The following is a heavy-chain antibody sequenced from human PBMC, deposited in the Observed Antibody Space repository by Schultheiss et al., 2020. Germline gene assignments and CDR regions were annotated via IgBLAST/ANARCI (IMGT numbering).Heavy chain of an antibody. Sequence: GGSLRLSCAASGFTFSDYYMSWIRQAPGKGLEWVSYISSSGSTIYYADSVKGRFTISRDNAKNSLYLQMNSLRAEDTAVYYCARGAPLWLQSEEYFDYWGQGTLVPVS. CDR3: ARGAPLWLQSEEYFDY. V-gene: IGHV3-11*01. CDR2: ISSSGSTI. CDR1: GFTFSDYY. J-gene: IGHJ4*02. D-gene: IGHD5-18*01.